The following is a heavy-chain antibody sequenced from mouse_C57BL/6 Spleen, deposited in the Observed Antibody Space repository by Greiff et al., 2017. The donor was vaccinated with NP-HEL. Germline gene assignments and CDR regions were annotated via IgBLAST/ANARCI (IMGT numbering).Heavy chain of an antibody. CDR2: IYPGSGST. CDR3: ARSYDGYYRFDY. J-gene: IGHJ2*01. Sequence: QVQLQQSGAELVKPGASVKMSCKASGYTFTSYWITWVKQRPGQGLEWIGDIYPGSGSTNYNEKFKSKATLTVDTSSSTAYMQLSSLTSEDSAVYYCARSYDGYYRFDYWGQGTTLTVSS. V-gene: IGHV1-55*01. CDR1: GYTFTSYW. D-gene: IGHD2-3*01.